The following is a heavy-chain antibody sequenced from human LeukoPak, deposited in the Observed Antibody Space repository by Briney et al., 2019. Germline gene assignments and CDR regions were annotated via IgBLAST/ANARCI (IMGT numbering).Heavy chain of an antibody. Sequence: PGGSLRLSCVASGFTFSSYGMHWVRQAPGKGLEWVAFIRYDGSNKYYADSVKGRFTISRDNSKNTLYLQMNSLRAEDTAVYYCAKGRVVAAHSPLDYWGQGTLVTVSS. CDR2: IRYDGSNK. D-gene: IGHD2-15*01. CDR3: AKGRVVAAHSPLDY. V-gene: IGHV3-30*02. J-gene: IGHJ4*02. CDR1: GFTFSSYG.